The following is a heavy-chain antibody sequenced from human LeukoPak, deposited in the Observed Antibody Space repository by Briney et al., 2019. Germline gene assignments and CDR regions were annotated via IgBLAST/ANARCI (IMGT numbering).Heavy chain of an antibody. CDR1: GYSFTSYW. V-gene: IGHV5-51*01. CDR2: IYPGDSDT. D-gene: IGHD1-26*01. CDR3: ARRGIVGATTPNAFDI. Sequence: GESLKISCKGSGYSFTSYWIGWVRQMPGKGLEWMGIIYPGDSDTRYSPSFQGQVTFSADKSISTAYLQWSSLKASDTAMYYCARRGIVGATTPNAFDIWGQGTMVTVSS. J-gene: IGHJ3*02.